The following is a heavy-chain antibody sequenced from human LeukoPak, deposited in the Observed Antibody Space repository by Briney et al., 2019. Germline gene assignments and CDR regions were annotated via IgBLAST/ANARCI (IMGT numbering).Heavy chain of an antibody. D-gene: IGHD3-10*01. J-gene: IGHJ4*02. Sequence: SGGSLRLSCAASGFTFSSYSMNWVRQAPGKGLEWVSSISSSSSYTYYADSVKGRFTISRDNAKNSLYLQMDSLRTDDTAVYYCTTDRGYSTLDDWGQGTLVTVSS. CDR2: ISSSSSYT. CDR1: GFTFSSYS. V-gene: IGHV3-21*01. CDR3: TTDRGYSTLDD.